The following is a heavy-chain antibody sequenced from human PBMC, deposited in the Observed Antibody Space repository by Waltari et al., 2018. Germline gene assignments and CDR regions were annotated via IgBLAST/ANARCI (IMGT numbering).Heavy chain of an antibody. Sequence: EVQLVESGGGLVQPGRSLRLSCAASGFTFDNYAMHWVRPAPGKGLEWVSGINWNSGTIDYADSVKGRFTISRDNAKNSLYLQMNSLRPEDTALYYCAKDWGDNMLAMFDYWGQGTLVTVSS. D-gene: IGHD2-2*01. CDR2: INWNSGTI. V-gene: IGHV3-9*01. J-gene: IGHJ4*02. CDR1: GFTFDNYA. CDR3: AKDWGDNMLAMFDY.